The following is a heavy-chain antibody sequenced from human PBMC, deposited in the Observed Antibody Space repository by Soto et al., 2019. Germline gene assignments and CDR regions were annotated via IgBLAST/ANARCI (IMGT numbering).Heavy chain of an antibody. Sequence: GGSLRLSCVASGFTVRSNYLTWVRQAPGKGLEWVSVIYPDGNTYYIDSVKGRFTISRDNSKNTLYLQMNSLRAEDTAVYYCAREEVDNSDSSGPCDHWGQGTLVTVSS. CDR2: IYPDGNT. CDR1: GFTVRSNY. V-gene: IGHV3-66*01. J-gene: IGHJ4*02. D-gene: IGHD3-22*01. CDR3: AREEVDNSDSSGPCDH.